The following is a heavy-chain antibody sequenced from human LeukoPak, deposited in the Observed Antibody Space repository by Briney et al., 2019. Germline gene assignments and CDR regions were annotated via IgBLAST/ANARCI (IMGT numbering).Heavy chain of an antibody. CDR2: IYYSGST. CDR1: GGSISSGGYY. J-gene: IGHJ3*02. V-gene: IGHV4-31*03. CDR3: AGVALSYGDYGAFDI. D-gene: IGHD4-17*01. Sequence: SETLSLTCTVSGGSISSGGYYWSWIRQHPGKGLEWIGYIYYSGSTYYNPSLKSRVTISVDTSKNQFSLKLSSVTAADTAVYYCAGVALSYGDYGAFDIWGQGTMVTVSS.